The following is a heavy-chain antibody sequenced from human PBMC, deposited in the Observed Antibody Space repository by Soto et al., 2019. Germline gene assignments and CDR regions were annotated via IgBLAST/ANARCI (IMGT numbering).Heavy chain of an antibody. J-gene: IGHJ4*02. CDR1: GFTFTSSA. CDR2: IVVGSGNT. Sequence: ASVKVSFKASGFTFTSSAMQWVRQARGQRLEWIGWIVVGSGNTNYAQKFQERVTITRDRSINTAYLEWSSLKASDSAMYYCARLTLAHDSSGYHIFDYWGLGTLVTVSS. V-gene: IGHV1-58*02. D-gene: IGHD3-22*01. CDR3: ARLTLAHDSSGYHIFDY.